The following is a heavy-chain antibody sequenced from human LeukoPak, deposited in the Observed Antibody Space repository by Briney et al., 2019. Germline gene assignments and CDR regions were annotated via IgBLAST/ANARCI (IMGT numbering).Heavy chain of an antibody. J-gene: IGHJ4*02. CDR1: RYSFTSYW. V-gene: IGHV5-51*01. D-gene: IGHD2-15*01. CDR2: IYPGDSDT. CDR3: ARFVGACSGGSYYSDY. Sequence: GESLEISCKGSRYSFTSYWIGWVRPMPGKGLEWMGIIYPGDSDTRYSPSFQGQVTISADKSISTAYLQWNSLNASDTAMYYCARFVGACSGGSYYSDYWGQGTLVTVSS.